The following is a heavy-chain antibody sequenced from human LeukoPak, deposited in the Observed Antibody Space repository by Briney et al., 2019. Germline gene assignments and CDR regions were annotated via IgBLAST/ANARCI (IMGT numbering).Heavy chain of an antibody. CDR1: GGSISSSSYY. Sequence: SETLSLTCTVSGGSISSSSYYWGWIRQPPGKGLEWIGSIYYSGSTYYNPSLKSRVTISVDTSKNQFSLKLNSVTAADTAVYYCLRDQDCSGGDCQVCWGQGTLVTVSS. D-gene: IGHD2-15*01. CDR2: IYYSGST. J-gene: IGHJ4*02. V-gene: IGHV4-39*02. CDR3: LRDQDCSGGDCQVC.